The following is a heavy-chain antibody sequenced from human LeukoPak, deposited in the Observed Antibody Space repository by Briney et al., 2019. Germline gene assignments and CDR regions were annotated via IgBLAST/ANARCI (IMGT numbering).Heavy chain of an antibody. D-gene: IGHD3-3*01. CDR1: GFKFSDYS. J-gene: IGHJ4*02. V-gene: IGHV3-23*01. CDR2: IGGSGGGT. CDR3: AKDQEPRFLQTTFDY. Sequence: AGGSLRLSCEASGFKFSDYSMSWVRQVPGKGLEWVAGIGGSGGGTYYGDSVKGRFTVSRDNSKNTLFLHMNNLRAEDTAVYFCAKDQEPRFLQTTFDYWGQGTLVTVSS.